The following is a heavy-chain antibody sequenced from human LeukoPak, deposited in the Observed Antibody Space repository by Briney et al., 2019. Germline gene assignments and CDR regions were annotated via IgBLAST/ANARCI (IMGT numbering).Heavy chain of an antibody. Sequence: SETLSLTCTVSGGSISNYYWSWIRQPPGKGLEWIGYVYYSGSTNYNPSLKSRVTISVDTSKNQFSLKLSSVTAADTAVYYCTRDADPDAFDIWGQGTMVTVSS. CDR1: GGSISNYY. J-gene: IGHJ3*02. V-gene: IGHV4-59*12. CDR3: TRDADPDAFDI. CDR2: VYYSGST.